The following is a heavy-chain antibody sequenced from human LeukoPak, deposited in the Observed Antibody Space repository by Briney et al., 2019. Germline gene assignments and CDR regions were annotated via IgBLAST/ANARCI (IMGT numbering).Heavy chain of an antibody. D-gene: IGHD4-17*01. CDR1: GFTFSKAW. CDR3: TTGPYGDRFDS. CDR2: IKSKTDGGTT. Sequence: PGGSLRLSCAASGFTFSKAWMSWVRQSPGKGLEWVGRIKSKTDGGTTDYAAPVKGRFTISRDDSKNTLYLQMNSLKTEDTAVYYCTTGPYGDRFDSWGQGTLVTVSS. J-gene: IGHJ4*02. V-gene: IGHV3-15*01.